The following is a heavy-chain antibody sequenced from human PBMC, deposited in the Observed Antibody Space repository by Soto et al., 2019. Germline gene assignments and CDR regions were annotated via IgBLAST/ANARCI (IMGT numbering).Heavy chain of an antibody. V-gene: IGHV3-23*01. J-gene: IGHJ4*02. CDR3: AKSGDYIWGSYPD. CDR1: GFTFTAAW. D-gene: IGHD3-16*02. Sequence: GGSLRLSCAASGFTFTAAWVNWVRQAPGKGLEWVSAISGSGGSTYYADSVKGRFTISRDNSKNTLYLQMNSLRAEDTAVYYCAKSGDYIWGSYPDWGQGTLVTVSS. CDR2: ISGSGGST.